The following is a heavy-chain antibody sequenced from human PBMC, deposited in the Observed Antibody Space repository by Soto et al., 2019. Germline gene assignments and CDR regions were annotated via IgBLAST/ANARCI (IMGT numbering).Heavy chain of an antibody. J-gene: IGHJ4*02. CDR3: VRDPYLPTAGRLASLNY. CDR1: GFSFRSYA. D-gene: IGHD1-1*01. V-gene: IGHV3-33*08. Sequence: LRLSCAASGFSFRSYAMHWVRQAPGKGLEWVAVIWYDGVNKYYADSVRGRFTISRDNSNNTLYVQMNSLKAEDTAVYYCVRDPYLPTAGRLASLNYWGPGTLVTVSS. CDR2: IWYDGVNK.